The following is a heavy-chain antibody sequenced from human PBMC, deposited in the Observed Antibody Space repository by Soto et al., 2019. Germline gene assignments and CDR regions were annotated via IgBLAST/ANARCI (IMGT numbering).Heavy chain of an antibody. Sequence: PGGSQRLSYAASGFKFEVYGVHWVRQAPGKGLEWLAEIWYDGSNKYHADSVKGRFTISRDNSKDILYLQMNSLRAEDTALYYCARDRRSDRGNWFGPWGQGIPVTVSS. CDR2: IWYDGSNK. V-gene: IGHV3-33*01. D-gene: IGHD2-15*01. CDR1: GFKFEVYG. CDR3: ARDRRSDRGNWFGP. J-gene: IGHJ5*02.